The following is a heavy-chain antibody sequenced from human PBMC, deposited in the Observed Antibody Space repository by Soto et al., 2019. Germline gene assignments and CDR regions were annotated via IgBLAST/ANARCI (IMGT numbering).Heavy chain of an antibody. D-gene: IGHD3-3*01. V-gene: IGHV3-33*01. Sequence: QVQVVESGGGVVQPGRSLRLSCAASGFTFSSFGMHWVRQAPGKGLEWVSLIWYDGSKKSYGDSVKGRFTISRDNSRNTVYLQMNSLRVDDTAVYYCARDASYYSLWSGYYPSRNGMDVWGQGKTVTVSS. CDR3: ARDASYYSLWSGYYPSRNGMDV. J-gene: IGHJ6*02. CDR1: GFTFSSFG. CDR2: IWYDGSKK.